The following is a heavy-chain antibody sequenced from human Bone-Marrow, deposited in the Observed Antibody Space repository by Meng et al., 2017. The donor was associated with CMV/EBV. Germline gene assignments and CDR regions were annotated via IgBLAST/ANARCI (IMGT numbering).Heavy chain of an antibody. V-gene: IGHV1-8*03. CDR1: GYTFTGYY. J-gene: IGHJ6*02. CDR3: ARVGSGWYYFGIPYYYGMDV. Sequence: ASVKVSCKASGYTFTGYYMHWVRQATGQGLEWMGWMNPNSGNTGYAQKFQGRVTITRNTSISTAYMELSSLRSEDTAVYYCARVGSGWYYFGIPYYYGMDVWGQGTTVTVSS. D-gene: IGHD6-19*01. CDR2: MNPNSGNT.